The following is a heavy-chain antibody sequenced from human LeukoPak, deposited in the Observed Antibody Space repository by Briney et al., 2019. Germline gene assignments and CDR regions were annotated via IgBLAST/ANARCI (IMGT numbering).Heavy chain of an antibody. D-gene: IGHD5-24*01. CDR2: ISSSGST. Sequence: SETLSLTCAVSGGSISSSNWWSWIRQPAGKGLEWIGRISSSGSTNYNPSLKSRVTISVDTSKNQFSLKLSSVTAADTAVYYCAREATIQLGAFDIWGQGTMVTVSS. J-gene: IGHJ3*02. CDR3: AREATIQLGAFDI. V-gene: IGHV4-4*02. CDR1: GGSISSSNW.